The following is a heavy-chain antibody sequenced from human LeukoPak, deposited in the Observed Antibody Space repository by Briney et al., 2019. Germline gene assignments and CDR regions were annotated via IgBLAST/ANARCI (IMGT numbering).Heavy chain of an antibody. CDR3: ARDRYYGMDV. CDR1: GITFSNYW. J-gene: IGHJ6*01. CDR2: INSNGSST. Sequence: GGSLTLSCAASGITFSNYWMHWVRQAPGKGLVWLRRINSNGSSTRYASSMNGRFTISRDNAKNTLYLEMKSLRAEDTAVYYCARDRYYGMDVWGQGTTVTVSS. V-gene: IGHV3-74*01.